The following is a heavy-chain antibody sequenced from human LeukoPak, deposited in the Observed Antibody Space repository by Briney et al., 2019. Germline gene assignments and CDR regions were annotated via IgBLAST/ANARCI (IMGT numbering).Heavy chain of an antibody. CDR3: ARGLGRTTMVTRGGVRFDY. J-gene: IGHJ4*02. CDR1: GYTFTSYD. Sequence: ASVKVSCKASGYTFTSYDINWVRQAPGQGLEWMGWMNPNSGNTGSAQKFQGRVTMTRNTSITTAYMELSSLRSEDTAVYYCARGLGRTTMVTRGGVRFDYWGQGTLVTVSS. CDR2: MNPNSGNT. D-gene: IGHD5-18*01. V-gene: IGHV1-8*01.